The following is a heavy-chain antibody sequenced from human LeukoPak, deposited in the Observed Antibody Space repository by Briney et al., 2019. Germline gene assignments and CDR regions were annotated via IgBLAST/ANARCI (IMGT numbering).Heavy chain of an antibody. CDR1: GYTFTTYW. D-gene: IGHD3-10*01. CDR3: ARQVGLRGVSGNDY. CDR2: IYPNDSNT. Sequence: GESLKISSKGSGYTFTTYWIGWVRQMPGKGLEWMGIIYPNDSNTKYSPSFQGQVTISVDKSISTAYLQWSSLKAADTAMYYCARQVGLRGVSGNDYWGQGTLVTVSS. J-gene: IGHJ4*02. V-gene: IGHV5-51*01.